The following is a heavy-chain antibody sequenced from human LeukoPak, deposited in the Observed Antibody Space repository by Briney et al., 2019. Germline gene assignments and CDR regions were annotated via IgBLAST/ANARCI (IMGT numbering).Heavy chain of an antibody. D-gene: IGHD3-22*01. J-gene: IGHJ4*02. V-gene: IGHV1-2*02. Sequence: ASVKVSCKASGYTFTGYYMHWVRQAPGQGLEWMGWINPNSGGTNYAQKFQGRVTMTRDTSISTAYMELSRLRSDDTAVYYCARDSRYYDSSGYYYYLGFDYWGQGTLVTVSS. CDR2: INPNSGGT. CDR3: ARDSRYYDSSGYYYYLGFDY. CDR1: GYTFTGYY.